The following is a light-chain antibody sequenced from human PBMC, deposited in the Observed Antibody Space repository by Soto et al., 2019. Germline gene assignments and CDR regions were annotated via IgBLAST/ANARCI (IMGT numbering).Light chain of an antibody. CDR2: GAS. J-gene: IGKJ3*01. Sequence: EIVMTQSPATLSVSPGERATLSCRASQSVSSNLAWYQQNPGQAPRLLIYGASNRAAGIPARFSGSGSGTEFTLTISSLQSEDFAVYYCQQYNNWPFTFGPGTKVDIK. CDR1: QSVSSN. CDR3: QQYNNWPFT. V-gene: IGKV3-15*01.